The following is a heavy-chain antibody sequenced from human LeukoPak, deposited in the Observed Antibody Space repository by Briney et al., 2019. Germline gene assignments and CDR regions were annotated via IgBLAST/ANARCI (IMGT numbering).Heavy chain of an antibody. CDR3: ARDQRDSSGWSGYYYYGMDV. J-gene: IGHJ6*02. D-gene: IGHD6-19*01. CDR1: GFTFSSYG. Sequence: HPGRSLRLSCAASGFTFSSYGMHWVRQAPGKGLEWVAVIWYDGSNKYYADSVKGRFTISRDNSKNTLYLQMNSLRAEDTAVYYCARDQRDSSGWSGYYYYGMDVWGQGTTVTVSS. V-gene: IGHV3-33*01. CDR2: IWYDGSNK.